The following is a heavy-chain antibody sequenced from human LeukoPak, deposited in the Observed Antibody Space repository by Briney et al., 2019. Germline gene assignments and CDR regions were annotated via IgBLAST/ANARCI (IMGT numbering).Heavy chain of an antibody. CDR3: ARALGDYYDSSGFDY. CDR2: IWYDGSNK. J-gene: IGHJ4*02. D-gene: IGHD3-22*01. Sequence: GGSLRLSCAASGFTFSSYGMHWVRQAPGKGLEWVAVIWYDGSNKYYADSVKGRFTISRDNSKNTLYLQMNSLRAEDTAVYYCARALGDYYDSSGFDYWGQGTLVTVSS. V-gene: IGHV3-33*01. CDR1: GFTFSSYG.